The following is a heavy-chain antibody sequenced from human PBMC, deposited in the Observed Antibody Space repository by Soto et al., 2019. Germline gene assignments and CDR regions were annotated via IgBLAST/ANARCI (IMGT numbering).Heavy chain of an antibody. D-gene: IGHD3-22*01. Sequence: PGGSLRLSCAASGFTFSDYYMSWIRQAPGKGLEWVSDISSSGSIIYYADSVKGRFTISRDNAKNSLYLQMNSLGAEDTAVYYCARVNGYYYYGMDVWGQGTTVTVSS. J-gene: IGHJ6*02. V-gene: IGHV3-11*01. CDR1: GFTFSDYY. CDR3: ARVNGYYYYGMDV. CDR2: ISSSGSII.